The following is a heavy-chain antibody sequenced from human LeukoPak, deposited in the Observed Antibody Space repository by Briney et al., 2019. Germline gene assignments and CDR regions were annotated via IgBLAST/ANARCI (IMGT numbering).Heavy chain of an antibody. CDR2: ISWNSGSI. CDR1: GFIFNDYA. CDR3: AKDNRRHYTSGPNPDSLH. V-gene: IGHV3-9*01. D-gene: IGHD6-19*01. Sequence: GGSLRLSCAGSGFIFNDYAMHWVRQPPGKGLEWVSGISWNSGSIDYADSVKGRFTISRDNAKNSLYLQMNSLRVEDTAFYYCAKDNRRHYTSGPNPDSLHWGQGALVTVSS. J-gene: IGHJ4*02.